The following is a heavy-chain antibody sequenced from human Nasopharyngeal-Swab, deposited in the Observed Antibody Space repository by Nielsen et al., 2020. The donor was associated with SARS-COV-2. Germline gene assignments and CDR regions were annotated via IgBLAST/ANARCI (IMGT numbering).Heavy chain of an antibody. J-gene: IGHJ6*02. CDR3: ARGSLWFGDLVGYYGMDV. CDR2: ISAYNGNT. Sequence: WVRHAAGQGLEWMGWISAYNGNTNYAQKLQGRVTMTTDTSTSTAYMELRSLRSDDTAVYYCARGSLWFGDLVGYYGMDVWGQGTTVTVSS. V-gene: IGHV1-18*01. D-gene: IGHD3-10*01.